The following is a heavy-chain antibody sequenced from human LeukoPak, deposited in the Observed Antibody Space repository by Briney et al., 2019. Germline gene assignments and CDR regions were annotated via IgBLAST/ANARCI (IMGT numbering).Heavy chain of an antibody. D-gene: IGHD4-17*01. CDR3: AREDYGDYVGLFDY. V-gene: IGHV3-21*01. CDR1: GFTVSSNY. J-gene: IGHJ4*02. Sequence: GGSLRLSCAASGFTVSSNYMSWVRQAPGKGLEWVSSISSSSSYIYYADSVKGRFTISRDNAKNSLYLQMNSLRAEDTAVYYCAREDYGDYVGLFDYWGQGTLVTVSS. CDR2: ISSSSSYI.